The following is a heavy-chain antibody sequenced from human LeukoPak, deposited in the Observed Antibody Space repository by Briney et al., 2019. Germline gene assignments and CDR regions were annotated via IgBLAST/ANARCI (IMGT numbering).Heavy chain of an antibody. V-gene: IGHV1-69*01. CDR2: IIPIFGTA. CDR1: GGTFSSYA. Sequence: APVKVSCKASGGTFSSYAISWVRQAPGQGLEWMGGIIPIFGTANYAQKFQGRVTITADESTSTAYMELSSLRSEDTAVYYCARAVLFTYYGSGSYPNGPGSYFDYWGQGTLVTVSS. D-gene: IGHD3-10*01. CDR3: ARAVLFTYYGSGSYPNGPGSYFDY. J-gene: IGHJ4*02.